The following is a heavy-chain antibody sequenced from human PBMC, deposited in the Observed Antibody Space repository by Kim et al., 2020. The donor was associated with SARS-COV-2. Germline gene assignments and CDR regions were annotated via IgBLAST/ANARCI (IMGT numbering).Heavy chain of an antibody. D-gene: IGHD5-12*01. CDR1: GGTFSSYA. CDR3: AREAGRWLQFYFDY. J-gene: IGHJ4*02. Sequence: SVKVSCKASGGTFSSYAISWVRQAPGQGLEWMGGIIPIFGTANYAQKFQGRVTITADESTSTAYMELSSLRSEDTAVYYCAREAGRWLQFYFDYWGQGTLVTVSS. V-gene: IGHV1-69*13. CDR2: IIPIFGTA.